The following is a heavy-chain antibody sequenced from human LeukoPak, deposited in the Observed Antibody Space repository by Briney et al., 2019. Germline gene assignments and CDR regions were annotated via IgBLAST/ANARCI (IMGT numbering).Heavy chain of an antibody. J-gene: IGHJ5*02. Sequence: SQTLSLTCAVSGGSISSGGYSWSWIRQPLGKGLEWIGYIYHSGSTYYNPSLKSRVTISVDRSKNQFSLKLSSVTAADTAVYYCARTYYYGSGSPRTFDPWGQGTLVTVSS. CDR1: GGSISSGGYS. CDR3: ARTYYYGSGSPRTFDP. V-gene: IGHV4-30-2*01. CDR2: IYHSGST. D-gene: IGHD3-10*01.